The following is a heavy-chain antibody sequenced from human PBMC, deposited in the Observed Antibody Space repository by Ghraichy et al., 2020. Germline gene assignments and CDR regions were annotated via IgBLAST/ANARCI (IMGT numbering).Heavy chain of an antibody. Sequence: GGSLRLSCAASGFNFSNYYMSWVRQAPGKGLEWVSYISNRDSKTQYADSVKGRFTISRDNGKNSLYLQMNNLGADDSAVYYCARGLILVNWGQGTLVTVSS. CDR3: ARGLILVN. CDR1: GFNFSNYY. D-gene: IGHD3-16*01. V-gene: IGHV3-11*01. J-gene: IGHJ4*02. CDR2: ISNRDSKT.